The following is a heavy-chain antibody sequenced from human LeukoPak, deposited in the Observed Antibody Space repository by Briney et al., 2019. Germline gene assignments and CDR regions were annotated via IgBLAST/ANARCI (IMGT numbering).Heavy chain of an antibody. D-gene: IGHD2-15*01. V-gene: IGHV3-30*02. CDR2: IRYDGSNK. Sequence: GGSLSLSCAASGFTFGIYAMTWVRQAPGKGLEWVAFIRYDGSNKYYADSVKGRFTISRDNSKNTLYLQMNSLRAEDTAVYYCARVGNYYYYMDVWGKGTTVTVSS. J-gene: IGHJ6*03. CDR1: GFTFGIYA. CDR3: ARVGNYYYYMDV.